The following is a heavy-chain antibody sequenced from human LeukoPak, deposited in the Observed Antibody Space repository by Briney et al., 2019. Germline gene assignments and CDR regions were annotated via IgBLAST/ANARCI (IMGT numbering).Heavy chain of an antibody. CDR1: GFTFSNYA. CDR2: ISDSVGDT. V-gene: IGHV3-23*01. D-gene: IGHD6-13*01. Sequence: GGSLRLSCAASGFTFSNYAMTWVRQAPEKGLEWVSGISDSVGDTYYADSVKGRFIISRDNSKGTLYLQMNSLRVEDTAVYYCAKPWLLYSSTRYDYWGQGTLVTVSS. J-gene: IGHJ4*02. CDR3: AKPWLLYSSTRYDY.